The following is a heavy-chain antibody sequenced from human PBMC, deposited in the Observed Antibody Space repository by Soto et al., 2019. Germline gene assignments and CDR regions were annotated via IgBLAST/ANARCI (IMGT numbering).Heavy chain of an antibody. Sequence: GSLRLSCAASGFTFSSYAMSWARQAPRKGLEWVSTISGGGGSTYYADSVKGRFTISRDNSKNTLYLQMNSLRAEDTAIYYCAKGVSSSGKYHSDYWGQGTLVTVSS. J-gene: IGHJ4*02. CDR2: ISGGGGST. CDR1: GFTFSSYA. CDR3: AKGVSSSGKYHSDY. V-gene: IGHV3-23*01. D-gene: IGHD3-22*01.